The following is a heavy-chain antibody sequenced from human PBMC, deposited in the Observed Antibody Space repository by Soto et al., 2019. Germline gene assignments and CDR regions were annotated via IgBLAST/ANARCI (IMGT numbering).Heavy chain of an antibody. Sequence: PGGSLRLSCAASGFTFSSYAMSWVRQAPGKGLEWVSAISGSGGSTYYADSVKGRFTISRDNSKNTLYLQMNSLRAEDTAVYYCAKDPSLLWFGDPYNWFDPWGQGTLVPVSS. CDR3: AKDPSLLWFGDPYNWFDP. D-gene: IGHD3-10*01. CDR1: GFTFSSYA. CDR2: ISGSGGST. J-gene: IGHJ5*02. V-gene: IGHV3-23*01.